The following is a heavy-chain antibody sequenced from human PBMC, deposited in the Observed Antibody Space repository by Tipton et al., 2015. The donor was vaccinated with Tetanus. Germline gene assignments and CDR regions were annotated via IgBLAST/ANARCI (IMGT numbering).Heavy chain of an antibody. V-gene: IGHV4-34*01. J-gene: IGHJ4*02. CDR3: ARSIAAASVLPFDY. CDR1: GGAFSGHY. CDR2: IHPSGST. D-gene: IGHD2-2*01. Sequence: TLSLTCAVYGGAFSGHYWTWIRQAPGKGLEWIGEIHPSGSTNYNASLRGRVTMSVDLTRKHVFLRMTSVTAADTAVYYCARSIAAASVLPFDYWGQGTQVTVSS.